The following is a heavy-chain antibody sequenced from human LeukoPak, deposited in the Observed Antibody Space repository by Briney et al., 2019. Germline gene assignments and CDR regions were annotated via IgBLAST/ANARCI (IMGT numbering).Heavy chain of an antibody. J-gene: IGHJ6*03. D-gene: IGHD2-2*01. CDR1: GFTFSSYW. CDR2: IKVDGSEQ. V-gene: IGHV3-7*01. Sequence: GGSLRLSCAASGFTFSSYWMSWVRQAPGKGLEWVANIKVDGSEQYYVDSVRGRFTISRDNAKNSLYLQMTSLRAEDTAVYSCARGRPPAAFYYYYYMDVWGKGTTVTVSS. CDR3: ARGRPPAAFYYYYYMDV.